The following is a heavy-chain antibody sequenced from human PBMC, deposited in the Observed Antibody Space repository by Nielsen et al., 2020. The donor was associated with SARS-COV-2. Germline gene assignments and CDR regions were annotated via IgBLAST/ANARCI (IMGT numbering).Heavy chain of an antibody. CDR3: AREIGRLRLLGMDV. V-gene: IGHV3-30-3*01. Sequence: GESLKISCAASGFTFSSYAMHWVRQAPGKGLEWVAVISYDGSNKYYADSAKGRFTISRDNSKNTLYLQMNSLRAEDTAVYYCAREIGRLRLLGMDVWGQGTTVTVSS. D-gene: IGHD5-12*01. CDR2: ISYDGSNK. CDR1: GFTFSSYA. J-gene: IGHJ6*02.